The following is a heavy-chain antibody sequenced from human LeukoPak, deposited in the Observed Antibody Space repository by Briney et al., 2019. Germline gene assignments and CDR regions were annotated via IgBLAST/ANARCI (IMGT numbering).Heavy chain of an antibody. J-gene: IGHJ4*02. D-gene: IGHD4-11*01. Sequence: PSETLSLTCAVYGGSFSGYYWSWIRQPPGKGLEWIGEINHSGSTNYNPSLKSRVTMSLDTSKNQFSLKLSSVTAADTAVYYCARAYDYSHHFDYWGQGTLVTVSS. V-gene: IGHV4-34*01. CDR1: GGSFSGYY. CDR2: INHSGST. CDR3: ARAYDYSHHFDY.